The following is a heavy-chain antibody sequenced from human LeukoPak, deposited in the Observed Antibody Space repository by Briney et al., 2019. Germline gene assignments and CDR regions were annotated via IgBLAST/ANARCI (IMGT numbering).Heavy chain of an antibody. D-gene: IGHD3-22*01. CDR1: GFTFSSYA. CDR3: ARGSSGYGYYFDY. V-gene: IGHV3-23*01. Sequence: GGSLRLSCTASGFTFSSYAMNWVRQAPGKGLEWVSGIGAGGTFTYYADSVKGRFTFSRDISKNTLYLQMNSLRAEDTAMYYCARGSSGYGYYFDYWGQGTLVTVSS. CDR2: IGAGGTFT. J-gene: IGHJ4*02.